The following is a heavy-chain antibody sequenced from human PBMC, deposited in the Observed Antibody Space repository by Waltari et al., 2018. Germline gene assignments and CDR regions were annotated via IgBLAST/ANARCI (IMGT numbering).Heavy chain of an antibody. Sequence: EVQLVESGGGLVKPGGSLRLSCAASGFTFSSYSMNWVRQAPGKGLEWVSSISSSSSYIYYADSVKGRFTISRDNAKNSLYLQMNSLRAEDTAVYYCARDCHCSGGSCYDAFDIWGQGTMVTVSS. J-gene: IGHJ3*02. CDR3: ARDCHCSGGSCYDAFDI. V-gene: IGHV3-21*01. CDR1: GFTFSSYS. CDR2: ISSSSSYI. D-gene: IGHD2-15*01.